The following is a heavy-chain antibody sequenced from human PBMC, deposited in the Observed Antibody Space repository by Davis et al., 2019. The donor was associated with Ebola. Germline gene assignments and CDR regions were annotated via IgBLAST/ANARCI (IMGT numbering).Heavy chain of an antibody. CDR3: ARDSFGYYYGMDV. CDR2: INPSGGST. Sequence: AASVKVSCKASGYTFTSYYMHWVRQAPGQGLEWMGIINPSGGSTSYAQKFQGRVTMTRNTSISTAYMELSSLRSDDTAVYYCARDSFGYYYGMDVWGQGTTVTVSS. J-gene: IGHJ6*02. V-gene: IGHV1-46*01. CDR1: GYTFTSYY. D-gene: IGHD3-10*01.